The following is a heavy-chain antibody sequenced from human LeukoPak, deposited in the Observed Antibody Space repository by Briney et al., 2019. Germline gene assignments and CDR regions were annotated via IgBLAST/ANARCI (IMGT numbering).Heavy chain of an antibody. Sequence: GGSLRLSCAASGFTFSSYSMNWVRQAPGKGLEWVSSISSSSSYIYYADSVKGRFTISRDNAKNSLYLQMNSLRAEDTAAYYCARDLGIAPTFGGQGTLVTVSS. CDR1: GFTFSSYS. J-gene: IGHJ4*02. V-gene: IGHV3-21*01. D-gene: IGHD6-13*01. CDR2: ISSSSSYI. CDR3: ARDLGIAPTF.